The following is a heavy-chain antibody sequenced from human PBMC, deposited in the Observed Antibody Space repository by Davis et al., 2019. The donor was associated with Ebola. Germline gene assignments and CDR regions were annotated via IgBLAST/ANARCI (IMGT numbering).Heavy chain of an antibody. Sequence: GESLKIPCKDSGNSFSSHWIGWVRQLPGKGLEWMGIIYTGDSDTRYSPSFQGQVTMSADKSVSTAYLQWSSLKASDTAMYYYARGAGDGDYVDYWGQGTLVTVSS. CDR2: IYTGDSDT. D-gene: IGHD4-17*01. J-gene: IGHJ4*02. CDR1: GNSFSSHW. CDR3: ARGAGDGDYVDY. V-gene: IGHV5-51*01.